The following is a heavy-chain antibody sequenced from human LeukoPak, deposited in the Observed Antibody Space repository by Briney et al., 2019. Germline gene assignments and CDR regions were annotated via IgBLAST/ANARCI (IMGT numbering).Heavy chain of an antibody. CDR3: ARAGGSVGWDGTIDS. J-gene: IGHJ4*02. Sequence: PSETLSLTCTVSGGSISSGSYYWTWIRQPAGKGLEWIGHLYTSGTTSYNPSLQSRVTISADTSRHQFSLRLTSVTAADTAVYYCARAGGSVGWDGTIDSWGQGTLVSVSS. CDR2: LYTSGTT. D-gene: IGHD1-1*01. V-gene: IGHV4-61*09. CDR1: GGSISSGSYY.